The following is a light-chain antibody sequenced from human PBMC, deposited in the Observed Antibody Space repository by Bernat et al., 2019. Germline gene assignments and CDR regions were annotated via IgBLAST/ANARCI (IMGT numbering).Light chain of an antibody. CDR3: QQYDNLPLT. Sequence: DIQMTQSPASLSASVGDRVTITCQASQDIINYLNWYQQIPGKAAKLLIYAASNLETGDPSRFSGSGSVTDFTLNISSLQPEDVATYYCQQYDNLPLTFGGGTRVELK. J-gene: IGKJ4*01. CDR2: AAS. CDR1: QDIINY. V-gene: IGKV1-33*01.